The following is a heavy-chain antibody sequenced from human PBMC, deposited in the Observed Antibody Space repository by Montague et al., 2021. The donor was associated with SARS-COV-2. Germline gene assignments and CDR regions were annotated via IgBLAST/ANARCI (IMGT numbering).Heavy chain of an antibody. V-gene: IGHV4-31*03. Sequence: TLSLTCTVSGGSISSGGYYWSWIRQHPGKGLEWIGYIYYSGSTYYNLSLKSRVTISVATSKNQFSLKLSSVTAADTSVYYCARVRGLTIFGVVGPFDYWGQGTLVTVSS. CDR3: ARVRGLTIFGVVGPFDY. CDR2: IYYSGST. CDR1: GGSISSGGYY. D-gene: IGHD3-3*01. J-gene: IGHJ4*02.